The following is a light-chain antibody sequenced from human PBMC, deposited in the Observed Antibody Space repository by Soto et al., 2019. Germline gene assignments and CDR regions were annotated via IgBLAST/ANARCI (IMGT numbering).Light chain of an antibody. CDR2: EVT. V-gene: IGLV2-14*01. CDR3: SSYTSSTTLDAV. CDR1: SSDVAGHNY. Sequence: QYGLTQPASLSGSTGQSITICCTGTSSDVAGHNYVSWYQQHPGTAPKLMIYEVTNRPSGVSNRFSGSKSGNTASLTISGLQAEDQANYYCSSYTSSTTLDAVFGGGTKVTVL. J-gene: IGLJ2*01.